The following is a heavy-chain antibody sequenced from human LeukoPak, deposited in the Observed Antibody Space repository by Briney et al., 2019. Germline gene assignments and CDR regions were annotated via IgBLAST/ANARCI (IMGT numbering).Heavy chain of an antibody. J-gene: IGHJ4*02. Sequence: PGGSLRLSCAASGFTFSSYGMSWVRQAPGKGLEWVSYISSSGSTIYYADPVKGRFTISRDNAKNSLYLQMNSLRAEDTAVYYCARDPEVLRYFDWARYDCWGQGTLVTVSS. CDR1: GFTFSSYG. D-gene: IGHD3-9*01. CDR2: ISSSGSTI. V-gene: IGHV3-48*04. CDR3: ARDPEVLRYFDWARYDC.